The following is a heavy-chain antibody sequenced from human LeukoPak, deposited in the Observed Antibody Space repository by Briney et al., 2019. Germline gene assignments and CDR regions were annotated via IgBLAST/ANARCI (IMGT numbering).Heavy chain of an antibody. Sequence: GGSLRLSCAASGFTFSSYDLNWVRQAPGQGLEWVSFISSSGSTMSYADSVKGRFTISRDNAKNTLNLQMNSLRAEDTAVYYCARALGNDFNPYYDSWGQGTLVTVSS. D-gene: IGHD2-21*01. V-gene: IGHV3-48*03. CDR1: GFTFSSYD. J-gene: IGHJ4*02. CDR3: ARALGNDFNPYYDS. CDR2: ISSSGSTM.